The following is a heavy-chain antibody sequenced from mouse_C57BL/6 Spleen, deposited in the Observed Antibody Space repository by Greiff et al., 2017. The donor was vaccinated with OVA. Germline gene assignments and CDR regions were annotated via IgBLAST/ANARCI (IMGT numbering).Heavy chain of an antibody. Sequence: VQLQQSGPELVKPGASVKIPCKASGYTFTDYNMDWVKQSHGKSLEWIGDINPNNGGTIYNQKFKGKATLTEDKSSSTAYMELRSLTSEDTAVYYCARDYGSSYGYFDVWGTGTTVTVSS. D-gene: IGHD1-1*01. J-gene: IGHJ1*03. CDR2: INPNNGGT. CDR1: GYTFTDYN. V-gene: IGHV1-18*01. CDR3: ARDYGSSYGYFDV.